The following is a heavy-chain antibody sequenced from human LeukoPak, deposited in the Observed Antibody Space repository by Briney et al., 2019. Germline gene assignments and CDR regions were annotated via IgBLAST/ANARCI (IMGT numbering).Heavy chain of an antibody. CDR3: ARRDYGDFGAFDI. V-gene: IGHV3-20*04. D-gene: IGHD4-17*01. Sequence: GGSLRLSCAASGFTFSTYSMNWVRQAPGKGLEWVSGINWNGGSTGYADSVKGRFTISRDNAKNPLYLQMNSLRAEDTALYYCARRDYGDFGAFDIWGQGTMVTVSS. J-gene: IGHJ3*02. CDR1: GFTFSTYS. CDR2: INWNGGST.